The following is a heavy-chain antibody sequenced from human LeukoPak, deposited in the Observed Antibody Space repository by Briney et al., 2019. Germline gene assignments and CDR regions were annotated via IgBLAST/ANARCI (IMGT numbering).Heavy chain of an antibody. J-gene: IGHJ6*02. V-gene: IGHV3-48*03. CDR1: RFSFSTYE. Sequence: GGSLRLSCAASRFSFSTYEMNWVRQAPGKGLELVSYISGSASTIYYADSVKGRFTISRDSAKNSLYLQMNSLRAEDTAVYYCARRNYYYGMDVWGQGTTVTVSS. CDR3: ARRNYYYGMDV. CDR2: ISGSASTI.